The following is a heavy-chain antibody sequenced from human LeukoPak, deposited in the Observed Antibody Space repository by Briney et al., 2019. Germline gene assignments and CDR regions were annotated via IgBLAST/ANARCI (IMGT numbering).Heavy chain of an antibody. CDR1: GGSISSRSYY. CDR3: ARLVGSGSYVMFAFDI. CDR2: INHSGST. J-gene: IGHJ3*02. D-gene: IGHD3-10*01. Sequence: PSETLSLTCTVSGGSISSRSYYWGWIRQPPGKGLEWIGEINHSGSTNYNPSLKSRVTISVDTSKNQFSLKLSSVTAADTAVYYCARLVGSGSYVMFAFDIWGQGTMVTVSS. V-gene: IGHV4-39*07.